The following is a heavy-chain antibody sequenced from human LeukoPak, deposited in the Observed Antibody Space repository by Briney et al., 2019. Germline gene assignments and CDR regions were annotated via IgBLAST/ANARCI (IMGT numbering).Heavy chain of an antibody. CDR1: GGSFSGYY. Sequence: SETLSLTCAVYGGSFSGYYWSWIRQPPWKGLEWIGEINHSGSTNYNPSLKSQVTISVDTSKNQFSLKLSSVTAADTAVYYCASTKYDFWSGYSQRHRNWFDPWGQGTLVTVSS. D-gene: IGHD3-3*01. J-gene: IGHJ5*02. CDR2: INHSGST. CDR3: ASTKYDFWSGYSQRHRNWFDP. V-gene: IGHV4-34*01.